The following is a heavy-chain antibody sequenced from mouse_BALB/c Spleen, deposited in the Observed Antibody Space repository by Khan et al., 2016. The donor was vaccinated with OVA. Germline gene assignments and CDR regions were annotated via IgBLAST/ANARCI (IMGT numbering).Heavy chain of an antibody. V-gene: IGHV3-8*02. Sequence: EVQLQESGPSLVKPSQTLSLTCSVTGDSITSGYWNWIRKFPGNKLEYMGYIIYTGYTYYNPSLHSRISITRHTSKNQYYLQLNAVTDEDTATDYCARSTYRYAFDYWGQGTLVTVSA. CDR2: IIYTGYT. J-gene: IGHJ3*01. CDR1: GDSITSGY. D-gene: IGHD2-12*01. CDR3: ARSTYRYAFDY.